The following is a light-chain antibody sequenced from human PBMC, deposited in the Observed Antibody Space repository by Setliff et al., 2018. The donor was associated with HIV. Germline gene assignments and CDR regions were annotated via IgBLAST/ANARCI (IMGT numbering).Light chain of an antibody. V-gene: IGKV1-5*03. J-gene: IGKJ1*01. CDR3: QQYNYYSWT. CDR2: QAS. Sequence: DIQMIQSPSTLSASVGDRVTITCRASQSIDDWLAWYQQRPGKAPKLLIYQASRLESGVPSRFSGSGSGTEFTLTISSLQPDDFATYYCQQYNYYSWTVGQGTKVDIK. CDR1: QSIDDW.